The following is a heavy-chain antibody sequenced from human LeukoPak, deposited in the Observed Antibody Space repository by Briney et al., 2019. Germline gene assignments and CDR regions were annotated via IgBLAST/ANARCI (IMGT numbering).Heavy chain of an antibody. Sequence: GGSLRLSCAASGFTFSTSGMHWVRQAPGKGLEWVAVMSSGGNKEYYADSVRDRFTISRDNSNNTLSLQMNSLRAEDTAVYYCAKGLRGYYYFDYWGQGTLVTVCS. D-gene: IGHD5-18*01. CDR3: AKGLRGYYYFDY. CDR1: GFTFSTSG. V-gene: IGHV3-30*18. J-gene: IGHJ4*02. CDR2: MSSGGNKE.